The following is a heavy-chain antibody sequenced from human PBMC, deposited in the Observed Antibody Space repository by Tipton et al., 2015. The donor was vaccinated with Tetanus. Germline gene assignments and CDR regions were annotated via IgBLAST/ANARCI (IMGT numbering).Heavy chain of an antibody. CDR3: ARHEHGYCSSTSCYEGAGVDS. D-gene: IGHD2-2*01. J-gene: IGHJ4*02. Sequence: TLSLTCTVSGGSISSSSYYWGWIRQPPGKGLEWIGSIYYSGSTYYNPSLKSRVTISVDTSKNQFSLKLSSVTAADTAVYYCARHEHGYCSSTSCYEGAGVDSWGQGTLVSVSS. CDR1: GGSISSSSYY. V-gene: IGHV4-39*01. CDR2: IYYSGST.